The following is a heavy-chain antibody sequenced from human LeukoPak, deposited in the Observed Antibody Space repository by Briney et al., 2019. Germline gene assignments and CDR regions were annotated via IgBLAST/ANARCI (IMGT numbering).Heavy chain of an antibody. Sequence: GASVKVSCKASGYPFTGHYMHWVRRAPGQGLEWMGWINPNSGGTKYAQNFQGRVTMIRDTSISTAYMELSSLRSDDTAVYYCARAADSSAYFQHWGQGTLVTVSS. CDR1: GYPFTGHY. D-gene: IGHD3-22*01. J-gene: IGHJ1*01. V-gene: IGHV1-2*02. CDR2: INPNSGGT. CDR3: ARAADSSAYFQH.